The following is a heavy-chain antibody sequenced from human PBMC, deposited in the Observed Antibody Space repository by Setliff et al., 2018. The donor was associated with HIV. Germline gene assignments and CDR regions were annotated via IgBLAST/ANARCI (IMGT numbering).Heavy chain of an antibody. J-gene: IGHJ2*01. CDR2: IHTSGST. D-gene: IGHD6-6*01. CDR3: AREYSSSSANWYFDL. CDR1: GGSISSGSYY. Sequence: PSETLSLTCTVSGGSISSGSYYWSWIRQPAGKGLEWIGHIHTSGSTNYNPSFKSRVTISVDVSKNQFYLKLSSVTAADTAVYYCAREYSSSSANWYFDLWGRGTLVTVSS. V-gene: IGHV4-61*09.